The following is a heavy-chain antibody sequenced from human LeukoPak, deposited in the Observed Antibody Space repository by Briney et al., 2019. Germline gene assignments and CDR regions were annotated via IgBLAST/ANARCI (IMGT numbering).Heavy chain of an antibody. D-gene: IGHD4-23*01. Sequence: PGGFLRRSYAAAGCKVSSKYMSWVLQTPGKGLEWVSVIYSGGSTYYADSVKGRFTISRDTSKNTLYLQMNSLRVEDTAVYYCVRGYSGGNSLDYWGQGTLVTVSS. J-gene: IGHJ4*02. V-gene: IGHV3-66*01. CDR3: VRGYSGGNSLDY. CDR2: IYSGGST. CDR1: GCKVSSKY.